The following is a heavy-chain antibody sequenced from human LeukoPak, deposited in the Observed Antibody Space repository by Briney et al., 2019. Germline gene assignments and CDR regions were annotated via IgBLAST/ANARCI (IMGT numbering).Heavy chain of an antibody. CDR2: IIPILGIA. CDR1: GGTFSSYA. Sequence: SVKVSCKASGGTFSSYAISWVRQAPGQGLEWMGRIIPILGIANYAQKFQGRVTITADKSTSTAYMELSSLRSEDTAVYYCARKSRWRSDYYYYGMDVWGQGTTVTVSS. J-gene: IGHJ6*02. V-gene: IGHV1-69*04. CDR3: ARKSRWRSDYYYYGMDV.